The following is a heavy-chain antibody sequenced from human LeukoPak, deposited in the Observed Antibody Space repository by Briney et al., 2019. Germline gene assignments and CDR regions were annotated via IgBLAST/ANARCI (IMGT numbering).Heavy chain of an antibody. CDR1: GFSFSSYS. CDR2: ISSSSSYI. V-gene: IGHV3-21*01. D-gene: IGHD3-22*01. CDR3: ARNYDSSGYYFDY. J-gene: IGHJ4*02. Sequence: GGSLRLSCAASGFSFSSYSMNWVRQAPGKGLEWVSSISSSSSYIYYADSVKGRFTISRDNAKNSLYLQMNSLRAEDTAVYYCARNYDSSGYYFDYWGQGTLVTVSS.